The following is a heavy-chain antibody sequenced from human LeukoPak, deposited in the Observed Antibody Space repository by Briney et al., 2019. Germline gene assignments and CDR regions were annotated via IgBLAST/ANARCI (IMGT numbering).Heavy chain of an antibody. D-gene: IGHD5-12*01. Sequence: GGSLRLSCAASGFIFSNYEMNWVRQAPGKGLEWVSYVSSSGDTIYYADSVKGRFSISRDNAKSSLFLQMNSLRAEDTALYYCAKDSGAVATVADNWFDPWGQGTLVTVSS. CDR1: GFIFSNYE. CDR2: VSSSGDTI. CDR3: AKDSGAVATVADNWFDP. V-gene: IGHV3-48*03. J-gene: IGHJ5*02.